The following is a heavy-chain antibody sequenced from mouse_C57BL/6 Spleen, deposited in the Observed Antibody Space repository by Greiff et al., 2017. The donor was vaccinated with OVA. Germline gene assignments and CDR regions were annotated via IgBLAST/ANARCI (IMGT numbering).Heavy chain of an antibody. Sequence: EVKLMESGGGLVQPGGSLSLSCAASGFTFTDYYMSWVRQPPGKALEWLGFIRNKANGYTTEYSASVKGRFTISRDNSQSILYLQMNALRAEDSATYYCARYDYDVGYYAMDYWGQGTSVTVSS. J-gene: IGHJ4*01. CDR1: GFTFTDYY. D-gene: IGHD2-4*01. CDR2: IRNKANGYTT. CDR3: ARYDYDVGYYAMDY. V-gene: IGHV7-3*01.